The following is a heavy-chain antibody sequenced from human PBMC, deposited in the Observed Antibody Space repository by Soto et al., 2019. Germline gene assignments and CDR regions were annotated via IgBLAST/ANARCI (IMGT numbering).Heavy chain of an antibody. Sequence: SETLSLTCAVSGYSITNVNWWAWIRQPPGKGLKWIGYIFHSGTTHYNPSLKSRVTMSVDTSKNQFSLKVDSLTAEDTAVYYCARSPYADALDIWGQGTMVTVSS. D-gene: IGHD2-2*01. CDR2: IFHSGTT. J-gene: IGHJ3*02. CDR3: ARSPYADALDI. V-gene: IGHV4-28*01. CDR1: GYSITNVNW.